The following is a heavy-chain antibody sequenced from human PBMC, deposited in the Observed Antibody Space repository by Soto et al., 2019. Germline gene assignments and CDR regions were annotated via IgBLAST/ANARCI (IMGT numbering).Heavy chain of an antibody. CDR2: ISSRSYTI. V-gene: IGHV3-48*02. CDR1: GFSFSTYS. CDR3: ARGGSSSDNGMDV. D-gene: IGHD6-6*01. J-gene: IGHJ6*02. Sequence: VQLVESGGGLVQPGGSLRLSCAASGFSFSTYSMNWVRQAPGKGLEWVSYISSRSYTIYYVDSVKGRFTISRDNAKNSLYLQMNSPRDEDTAVYYCARGGSSSDNGMDVWGQGTTVTVSS.